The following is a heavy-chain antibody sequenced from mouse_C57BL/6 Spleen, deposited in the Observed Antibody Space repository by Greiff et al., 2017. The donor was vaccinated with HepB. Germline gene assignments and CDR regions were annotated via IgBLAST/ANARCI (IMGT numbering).Heavy chain of an antibody. CDR2: ISYDGSN. CDR1: GYSITSGYY. J-gene: IGHJ4*01. Sequence: VQLKESGPGLVKPSQSLSLTCSVTGYSITSGYYWNWIRQFPGNKLEWMGYISYDGSNNYNPSLKNRISITRDTSKNQFFLKLNSVTTEDTATYYCAREADGAMDYWGQGTSVTVSS. D-gene: IGHD3-3*01. CDR3: AREADGAMDY. V-gene: IGHV3-6*01.